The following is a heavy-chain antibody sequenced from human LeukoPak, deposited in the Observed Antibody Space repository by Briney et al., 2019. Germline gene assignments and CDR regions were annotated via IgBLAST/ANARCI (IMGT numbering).Heavy chain of an antibody. CDR3: ARRIIPSMDY. CDR2: ISYDGSNK. V-gene: IGHV3-30-3*01. J-gene: IGHJ4*02. Sequence: GGSLRLSCAASGFTFSSYAMHWVRQAPGKGLEWVAVISYDGSNKYYADSVKGRFTISRDNAKNSLYLQMNSLRAEDTAVYYCARRIIPSMDYWGQGTLVTVSS. D-gene: IGHD2-15*01. CDR1: GFTFSSYA.